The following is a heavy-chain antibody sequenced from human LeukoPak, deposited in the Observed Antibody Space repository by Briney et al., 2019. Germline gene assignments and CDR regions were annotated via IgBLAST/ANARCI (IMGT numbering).Heavy chain of an antibody. CDR1: GFTFSDHY. CDR2: IRNKANSYTT. D-gene: IGHD6-13*01. J-gene: IGHJ4*02. Sequence: PGGSLRLSCTASGFTFSDHYMDWVRQAPGKGLEWVVRIRNKANSYTTEYAASVKGRFTISRDDSKNSLYLQMNSLKTEDTAVYYCARGAEAETSPLDFWGQGTLVIVS. CDR3: ARGAEAETSPLDF. V-gene: IGHV3-72*01.